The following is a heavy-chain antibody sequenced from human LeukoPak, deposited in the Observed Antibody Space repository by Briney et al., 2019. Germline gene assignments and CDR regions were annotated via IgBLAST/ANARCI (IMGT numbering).Heavy chain of an antibody. V-gene: IGHV1-18*01. Sequence: ASVKVSCKALGYTFMSYGINWVRQAPGQGLEWMGWISTYDGNTNYAQKFQGRVTMTTDTSTSTAYMELRSLRSDDTAVYYCARDLGWELPYYYYYYGMDVWDQGTTVTVSS. CDR1: GYTFMSYG. D-gene: IGHD1-26*01. J-gene: IGHJ6*02. CDR2: ISTYDGNT. CDR3: ARDLGWELPYYYYYYGMDV.